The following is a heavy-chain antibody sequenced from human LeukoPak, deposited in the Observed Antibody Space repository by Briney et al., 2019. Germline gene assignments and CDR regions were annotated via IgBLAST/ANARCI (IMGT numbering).Heavy chain of an antibody. J-gene: IGHJ4*02. CDR2: INHSGST. Sequence: PSETPSLTCAVYGGSFSGYYWSWIRQPPGKGLEWIGEINHSGSTNYNPSLKSRVTISVDTSKNQFSLKLSSVTAADTAVYYCASRPRRRFLEWLFRDYWGQGTLVTVSS. V-gene: IGHV4-34*01. CDR1: GGSFSGYY. CDR3: ASRPRRRFLEWLFRDY. D-gene: IGHD3-3*01.